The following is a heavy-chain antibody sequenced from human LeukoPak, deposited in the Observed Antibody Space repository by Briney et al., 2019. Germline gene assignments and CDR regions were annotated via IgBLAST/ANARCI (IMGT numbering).Heavy chain of an antibody. D-gene: IGHD3-10*01. CDR2: ILYDGSNK. CDR1: GFTFSSYA. J-gene: IGHJ5*02. CDR3: ARDIVGSGSFP. V-gene: IGHV3-30*04. Sequence: GGSLRLSCAASGFTFSSYAMHWVRQAPGKGLEWVAVILYDGSNKYYADSVKGRFTISRDNSKNTLYLQMNSLRAEDTAVYYCARDIVGSGSFPWGQGTLVTVSS.